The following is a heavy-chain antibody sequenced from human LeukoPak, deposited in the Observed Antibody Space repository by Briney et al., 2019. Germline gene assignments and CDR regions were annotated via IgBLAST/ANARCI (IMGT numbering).Heavy chain of an antibody. J-gene: IGHJ6*02. D-gene: IGHD2-15*01. CDR1: GFTVSSNY. CDR2: IYSGGST. CDR3: ARDRYCSGGTCVWYYYGMDV. Sequence: GGSLRLSCAASGFTVSSNYMSWVRQAPGKGLEWVSVIYSGGSTYYAGSVKGRFTISRDNSKNTLYLQMNSLRAEDTAVYYCARDRYCSGGTCVWYYYGMDVWGQGTTVTVSS. V-gene: IGHV3-66*01.